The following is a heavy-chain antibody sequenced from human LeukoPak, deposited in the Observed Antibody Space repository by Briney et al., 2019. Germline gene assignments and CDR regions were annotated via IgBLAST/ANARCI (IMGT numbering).Heavy chain of an antibody. V-gene: IGHV3-48*01. CDR3: ARDQYEGFCPDY. D-gene: IGHD2-8*01. CDR2: IGGSSEAL. Sequence: GGSLRLSCAASGFTFSSYSMNWVRQAPGKGLEWVAYIGGSSEALYYADSVKGRFTISRDNAKNSLYLQMNSLRAEDTAVYYCARDQYEGFCPDYWGQGTLVTVSS. CDR1: GFTFSSYS. J-gene: IGHJ4*02.